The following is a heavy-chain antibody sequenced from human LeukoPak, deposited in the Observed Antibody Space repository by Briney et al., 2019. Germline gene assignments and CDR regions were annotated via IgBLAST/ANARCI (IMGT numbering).Heavy chain of an antibody. CDR2: MNPNSGNT. CDR1: GYTFTSYD. V-gene: IGHV1-8*01. J-gene: IGHJ4*02. D-gene: IGHD3-10*01. CDR3: ANTYYYGSGSSSAVDY. Sequence: ASVKVSCKASGYTFTSYDINWVRQATGQGLEWMGWMNPNSGNTGYAQKFQGRVTMTRNTSISTAYMELSSLRSEDTAVYYCANTYYYGSGSSSAVDYWGQGTLVTVSS.